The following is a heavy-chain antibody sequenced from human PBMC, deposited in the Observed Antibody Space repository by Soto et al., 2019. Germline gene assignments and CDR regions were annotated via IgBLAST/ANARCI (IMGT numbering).Heavy chain of an antibody. Sequence: EVQLLESGGGLVQPGGSLRLSCAASGFTFSSYAMGWVRQAPGKGLEWVSAISGSGGSTYYADSVKGRFTISRDNSKNTLYLQMNSLRAEDTAVYYCAKDPAKTRAGDDYWGQGTLVTVSS. CDR1: GFTFSSYA. V-gene: IGHV3-23*01. CDR3: AKDPAKTRAGDDY. CDR2: ISGSGGST. J-gene: IGHJ4*02. D-gene: IGHD3-16*01.